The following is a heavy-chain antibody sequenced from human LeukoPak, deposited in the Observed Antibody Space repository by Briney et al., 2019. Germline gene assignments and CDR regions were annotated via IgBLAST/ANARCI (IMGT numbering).Heavy chain of an antibody. V-gene: IGHV3-23*01. CDR3: AKEKRLYCSAGSCYSRRFDP. CDR1: GFTLSHYA. J-gene: IGHJ5*02. D-gene: IGHD2-15*01. Sequence: PGGSLRLSCAASGFTLSHYAMSWVRQAPGKGLEWVSSISGSDGSTLYADSVKGRFTISRDNSVNTLYLQMNSLRAGDTAIYYCAKEKRLYCSAGSCYSRRFDPWGQGTLVTVSS. CDR2: ISGSDGST.